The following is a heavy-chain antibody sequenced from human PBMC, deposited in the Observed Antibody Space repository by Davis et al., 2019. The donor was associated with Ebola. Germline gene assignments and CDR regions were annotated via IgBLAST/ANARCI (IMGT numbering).Heavy chain of an antibody. V-gene: IGHV1-2*02. J-gene: IGHJ4*02. Sequence: ASVPVSCQASGYTFTGYYMHWVRQAPGQGLEWMGWINPNSGGTNYAQKFQGRVTMTRDTSISTVYMELSRLKPDDTAVYYCARAKWNDRGPFDYWGQGTLVTVSS. CDR3: ARAKWNDRGPFDY. CDR1: GYTFTGYY. D-gene: IGHD1-1*01. CDR2: INPNSGGT.